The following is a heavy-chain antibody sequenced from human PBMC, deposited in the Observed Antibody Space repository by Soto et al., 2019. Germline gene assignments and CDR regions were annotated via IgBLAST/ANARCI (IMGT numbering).Heavy chain of an antibody. D-gene: IGHD6-13*01. CDR3: ARLVIAAAGTFDY. CDR2: IYYSGST. CDR1: GGSISSCGYY. J-gene: IGHJ4*02. Sequence: SETLSLTCTVSGGSISSCGYYWSWIRQHPGKGLEWIGYIYYSGSTYYNPSLKSRVTISVDTSKNQFSLKLSSVTAADTAVYYCARLVIAAAGTFDYWGQGTLVTVSS. V-gene: IGHV4-31*03.